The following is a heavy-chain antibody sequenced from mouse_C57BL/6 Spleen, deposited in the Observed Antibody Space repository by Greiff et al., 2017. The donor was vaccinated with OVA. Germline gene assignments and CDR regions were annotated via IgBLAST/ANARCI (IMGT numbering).Heavy chain of an antibody. CDR2: ISSGGSYT. V-gene: IGHV5-6*01. Sequence: EVHLVESGGDLVKPGGSLKLSCAASGFTFSSYGMSWVRQTPDKRLEWVATISSGGSYTYYPDSVKGRFTISRDNAKNTLYLQMSSLKSEDTAMYYWARRGDYDRGYYFDYWGQGTTLTVSS. D-gene: IGHD2-4*01. CDR1: GFTFSSYG. CDR3: ARRGDYDRGYYFDY. J-gene: IGHJ2*01.